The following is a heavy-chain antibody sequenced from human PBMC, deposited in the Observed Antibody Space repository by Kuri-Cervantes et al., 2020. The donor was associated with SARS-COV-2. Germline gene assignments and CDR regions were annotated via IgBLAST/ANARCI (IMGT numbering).Heavy chain of an antibody. J-gene: IGHJ3*02. D-gene: IGHD6-19*01. CDR1: GYTFNMFG. Sequence: ASVKVSCKASGYTFNMFGYSWVRQAPGQGLEWMGWISAYNSNTNYAQKFQGRIDMITDTSTSTAYMELRNLRSDDTAVYFCTRDSRMTVAGHWAEDFNIWGQGTMVTVSS. CDR3: TRDSRMTVAGHWAEDFNI. V-gene: IGHV1-18*01. CDR2: ISAYNSNT.